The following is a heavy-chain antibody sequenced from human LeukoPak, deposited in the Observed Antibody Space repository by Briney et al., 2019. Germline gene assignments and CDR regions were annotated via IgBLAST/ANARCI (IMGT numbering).Heavy chain of an antibody. CDR1: GFTLSSYA. CDR3: AKVGGVSSGYRGNFDY. D-gene: IGHD3-22*01. J-gene: IGHJ4*02. V-gene: IGHV3-23*01. Sequence: GGSLRLSCAASGFTLSSYAMSWVRRAPGKGLEWVSGISASGGSTYNADSVKDRFTISRDNSKNMLYLQMNSLRAEDTAIYYCAKVGGVSSGYRGNFDYWGQGTLVTVSS. CDR2: ISASGGST.